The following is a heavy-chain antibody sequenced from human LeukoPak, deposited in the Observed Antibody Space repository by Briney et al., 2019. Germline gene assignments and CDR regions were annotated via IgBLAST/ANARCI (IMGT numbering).Heavy chain of an antibody. CDR3: AGMVRGANINNWFDP. CDR2: INPNSGGT. Sequence: ASVKVSCKASGYTFTGYYMHWVRQAPGQGLEWMGWINPNSGGTNYAQKFQGRVTMTRDTSISTAYMELSRLRSDDTAVYYCAGMVRGANINNWFDPWGQGTLVTASS. CDR1: GYTFTGYY. D-gene: IGHD3-10*01. J-gene: IGHJ5*02. V-gene: IGHV1-2*02.